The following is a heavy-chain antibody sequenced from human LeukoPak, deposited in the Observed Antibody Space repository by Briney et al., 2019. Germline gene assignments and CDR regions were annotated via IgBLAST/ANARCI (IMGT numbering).Heavy chain of an antibody. D-gene: IGHD2-21*02. CDR2: IYSGGST. CDR1: GFTVSSNY. CDR3: AKDYIVVVTYTFSP. V-gene: IGHV3-66*01. J-gene: IGHJ5*02. Sequence: PGGSLRLSCAASGFTVSSNYMSWVRQAPGKGLEWVSVIYSGGSTYYADSVRGRFTISRDNSKNTLYLQMNSLRAEDTAVYYCAKDYIVVVTYTFSPWGQGTLVTVSS.